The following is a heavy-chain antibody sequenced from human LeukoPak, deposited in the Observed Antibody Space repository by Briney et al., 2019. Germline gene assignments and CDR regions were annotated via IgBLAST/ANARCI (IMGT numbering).Heavy chain of an antibody. V-gene: IGHV3-11*01. CDR1: GFTFSDYY. Sequence: GGSLRLSCAPSGFTFSDYYMSWIRQAPGKGLEWVSYISSSGSTIYYADSVKGRFTISRDNAKNSLYLQMNSLRAEDTAVYYCASSTPDPYYYDSSGYSRYWGQGTLVTVSS. D-gene: IGHD3-22*01. CDR3: ASSTPDPYYYDSSGYSRY. J-gene: IGHJ4*02. CDR2: ISSSGSTI.